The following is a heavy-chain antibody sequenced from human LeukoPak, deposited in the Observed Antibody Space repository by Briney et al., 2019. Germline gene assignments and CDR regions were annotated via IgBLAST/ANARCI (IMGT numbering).Heavy chain of an antibody. V-gene: IGHV1-46*01. Sequence: ASVKVSCKASGYTFTGYCMHWVRQAPGQGLEWMGIINPSGGSTSYAQKFQGRVTMTRDTSTSTVYMELSSLRSEDTAVYYCAGCSTRGIYYYMDVWGKGTTVTVSS. CDR2: INPSGGST. D-gene: IGHD2-2*01. CDR3: AGCSTRGIYYYMDV. CDR1: GYTFTGYC. J-gene: IGHJ6*03.